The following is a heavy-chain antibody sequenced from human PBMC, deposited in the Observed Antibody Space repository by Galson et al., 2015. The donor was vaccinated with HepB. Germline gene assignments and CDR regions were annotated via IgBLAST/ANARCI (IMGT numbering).Heavy chain of an antibody. CDR1: GFSFTTYN. CDR2: ISGDGKTA. Sequence: SLRLSCAASGFSFTTYNMHWVRQGPVKGLEWLAIISGDGKTAFYADSVRGRFTISRDNSKNTLFLQMHSLRPEDTAVYYCARDFNWNYDLWGQGTRVTVSS. CDR3: ARDFNWNYDL. J-gene: IGHJ5*02. V-gene: IGHV3-30*03. D-gene: IGHD1-7*01.